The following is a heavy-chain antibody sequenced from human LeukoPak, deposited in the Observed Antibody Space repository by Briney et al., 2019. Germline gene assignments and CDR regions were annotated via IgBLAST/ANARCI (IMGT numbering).Heavy chain of an antibody. J-gene: IGHJ4*02. CDR3: AKRARTRWLREYYYFDY. Sequence: PGGSLRLSCAASGFTFSSYAMSWVRQAPGKGLEWVSAISGSGGSTYYADSVKGRFTISRDNSKNTLYLQMNSLRAEDTAVYYCAKRARTRWLREYYYFDYWGQGTLVTVSS. D-gene: IGHD5-24*01. V-gene: IGHV3-23*01. CDR2: ISGSGGST. CDR1: GFTFSSYA.